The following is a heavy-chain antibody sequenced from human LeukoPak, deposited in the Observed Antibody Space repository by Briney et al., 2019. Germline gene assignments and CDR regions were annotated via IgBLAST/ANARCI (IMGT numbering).Heavy chain of an antibody. D-gene: IGHD2-2*01. CDR1: GGAVNTVNYY. CDR2: INHSGST. J-gene: IGHJ6*02. CDR3: ARGRLGYYCSSTSCYKPYGLDV. V-gene: IGHV4-34*01. Sequence: ASETLSLTCGVSGGAVNTVNYYWNWIRQHPEKGLEWIGEINHSGSTNYNPSLKSRVTISVDTSKNQFSLKLSSVTAADTAVYYCARGRLGYYCSSTSCYKPYGLDVWGQGTTVTVSS.